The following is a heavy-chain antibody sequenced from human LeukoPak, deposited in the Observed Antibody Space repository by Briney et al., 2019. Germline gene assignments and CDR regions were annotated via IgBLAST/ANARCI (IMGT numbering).Heavy chain of an antibody. CDR1: GGSISSGGYY. Sequence: SETLSLTCTVSGGSISSGGYYWSWIRQHPGKGLEWIGYIYYSGSTNYNPSLKSRVTISVDTSKNQFSLKLSSVTAADTAVYYCARHGSDFWSGYLPGAYDYWGQGTLVTVSS. CDR3: ARHGSDFWSGYLPGAYDY. V-gene: IGHV4-61*08. D-gene: IGHD3-3*01. CDR2: IYYSGST. J-gene: IGHJ4*02.